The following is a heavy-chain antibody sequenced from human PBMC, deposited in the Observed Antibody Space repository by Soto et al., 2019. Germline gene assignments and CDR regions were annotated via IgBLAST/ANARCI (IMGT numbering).Heavy chain of an antibody. CDR3: AKDLGNYYYDSSGYSSYGMDV. D-gene: IGHD3-22*01. Sequence: PGGSLRLSCAASGFTFSSYAMSWVRQAPGKGLEWVSAISASGGTTYYADSVKGRFTISRDNSKNTLYLQMNSLRAEDTAVYYCAKDLGNYYYDSSGYSSYGMDVWGQGTTVTVSS. CDR2: ISASGGTT. CDR1: GFTFSSYA. V-gene: IGHV3-23*01. J-gene: IGHJ6*02.